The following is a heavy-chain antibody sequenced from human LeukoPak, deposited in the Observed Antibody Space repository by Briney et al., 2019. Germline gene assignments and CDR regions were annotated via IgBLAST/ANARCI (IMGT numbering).Heavy chain of an antibody. CDR1: GFPFTNAW. D-gene: IGHD2-15*01. J-gene: IGHJ4*02. CDR2: ISNNGGYT. CDR3: AKQLGYCSDGSCYFPY. Sequence: GGSLRLSCAASGFPFTNAWMNWVRQVPGKGLEWVSAISNNGGYTYYADSVQGRFTISRDNSKSTLCLQMNSLRAEDTAVYYCAKQLGYCSDGSCYFPYWGQGTLVTVSS. V-gene: IGHV3-23*01.